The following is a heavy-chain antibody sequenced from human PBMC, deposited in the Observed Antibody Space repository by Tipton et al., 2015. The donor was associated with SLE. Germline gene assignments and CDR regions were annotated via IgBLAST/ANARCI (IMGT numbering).Heavy chain of an antibody. V-gene: IGHV4-39*07. CDR3: ARAGRAWNLFDY. D-gene: IGHD1-1*01. J-gene: IGHJ4*02. CDR2: IYYSGST. Sequence: TLSLTCSVSGGSISSRSYYWGWMRQPPGMGLEWIGSIYYSGSTFHNPSLKSRLTISVDTSKNQFSLKLSSVTAADTAVYYCARAGRAWNLFDYWGQGTLVTVSS. CDR1: GGSISSRSYY.